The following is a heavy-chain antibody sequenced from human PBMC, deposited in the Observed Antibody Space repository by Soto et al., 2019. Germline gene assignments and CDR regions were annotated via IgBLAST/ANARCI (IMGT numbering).Heavy chain of an antibody. CDR3: AKGRERYSYGRWGFDP. CDR1: GFTFSSYG. J-gene: IGHJ5*02. V-gene: IGHV3-30*18. CDR2: ISYDGSNK. Sequence: GSLRLSCAASGFTFSSYGMHWVRQAPGKGLEWVAVISYDGSNKYYADSVKGRFTISRDNSKNTLYLQMNSLRAEDTAVYYCAKGRERYSYGRWGFDPWGQGTLVTVSS. D-gene: IGHD5-18*01.